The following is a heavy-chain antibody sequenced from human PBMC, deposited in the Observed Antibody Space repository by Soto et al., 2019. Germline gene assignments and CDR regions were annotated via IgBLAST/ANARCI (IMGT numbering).Heavy chain of an antibody. V-gene: IGHV3-7*03. CDR2: IKEDGSEK. D-gene: IGHD1-26*01. Sequence: EVQLVESGGGLIQPGGSLRLSCAAFEFPFSNLWMTWVRQAPGKGLEWVANIKEDGSEKYYADSVKGRFTISRDSAKNSVFQAVDSLRAEDTALYCWARPRKGGCCDDWGQGSLVTVST. CDR3: ARPRKGGCCDD. J-gene: IGHJ4*02. CDR1: EFPFSNLW.